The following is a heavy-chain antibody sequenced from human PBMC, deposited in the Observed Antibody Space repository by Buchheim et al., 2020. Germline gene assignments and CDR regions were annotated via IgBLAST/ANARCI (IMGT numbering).Heavy chain of an antibody. V-gene: IGHV3-30-3*01. CDR3: ARPSHEYCTNGVCYRSHHGNAFDI. D-gene: IGHD2-8*01. J-gene: IGHJ3*02. CDR1: GFTFSSYA. Sequence: QVQLVESGGGVVQPGRSLRLSCAASGFTFSSYAMHWVRQAPGKGLEWVAVISYDGSNKYYADSVKGRFTISRDNSKNTLYLQMNSLRAEDTAVYYCARPSHEYCTNGVCYRSHHGNAFDIWGQGT. CDR2: ISYDGSNK.